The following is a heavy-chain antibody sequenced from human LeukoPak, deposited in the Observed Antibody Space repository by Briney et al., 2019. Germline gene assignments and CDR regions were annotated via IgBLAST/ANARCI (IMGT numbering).Heavy chain of an antibody. CDR1: GFTFSTYW. CDR2: IKKDGSEK. Sequence: GGPLRLSCTASGFTFSTYWMSWVRQAPGKGLEWVANIKKDGSEKWYVDSVKGRFTISRDNANNSLYLQMNSVRAEDTAVYYCARGPLGLCSTSSCSLDYWGQGTLVTVSS. J-gene: IGHJ4*02. CDR3: ARGPLGLCSTSSCSLDY. D-gene: IGHD2-2*01. V-gene: IGHV3-7*01.